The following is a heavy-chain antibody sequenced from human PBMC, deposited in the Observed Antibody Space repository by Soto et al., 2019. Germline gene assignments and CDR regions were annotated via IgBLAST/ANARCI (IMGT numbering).Heavy chain of an antibody. Sequence: EVQLLESGGGLVQPGGSLRLSCAASGFTFSSYAMSWVRQAPGKGLEWVSAISGSGGSTYYADSVKGRFTISRDNSKNTLHLQMNSLRAEDTAVYYCAKDRTALRYYYYYMDVWGKGTPVTVSS. CDR2: ISGSGGST. V-gene: IGHV3-23*01. CDR1: GFTFSSYA. J-gene: IGHJ6*03. D-gene: IGHD4-17*01. CDR3: AKDRTALRYYYYYMDV.